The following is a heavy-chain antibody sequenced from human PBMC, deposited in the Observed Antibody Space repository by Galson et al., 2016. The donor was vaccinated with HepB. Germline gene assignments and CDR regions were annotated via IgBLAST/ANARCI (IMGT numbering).Heavy chain of an antibody. CDR1: NGSISSSGYY. Sequence: SETLSLTCSVSNGSISSSGYYWAWIRQPPGKGLEWIGSIYNSGHSYYIPSLESRLTMSVDTSKTQFSLKLNSVTAADTAVYYCARHHYDFWSGSTPSDYFDYWGQGTLVTVSS. CDR2: IYNSGHS. D-gene: IGHD3-3*01. V-gene: IGHV4-39*01. J-gene: IGHJ4*02. CDR3: ARHHYDFWSGSTPSDYFDY.